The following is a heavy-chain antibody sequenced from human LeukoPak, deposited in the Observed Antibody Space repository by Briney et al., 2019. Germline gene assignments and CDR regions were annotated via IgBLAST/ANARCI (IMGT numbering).Heavy chain of an antibody. CDR3: ARMQRTAPGRGYYYYTMDV. Sequence: SGPTLVNPTQTLTLTCTFFGFSLSTSGMCVNWIRQPPGKALEWLARIDWDDDKYYNTSLKTRLTISKDTSKNQVVLTMTNMDPVDTATYYCARMQRTAPGRGYYYYTMDVWGQGTTVTVSS. J-gene: IGHJ6*02. D-gene: IGHD6-13*01. CDR2: IDWDDDK. CDR1: GFSLSTSGMC. V-gene: IGHV2-70*11.